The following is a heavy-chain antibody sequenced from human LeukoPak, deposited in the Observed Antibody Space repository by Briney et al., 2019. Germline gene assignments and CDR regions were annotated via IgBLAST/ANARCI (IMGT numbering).Heavy chain of an antibody. CDR3: AGPERATTDYYYYYGMDV. CDR2: ISAYNGNT. D-gene: IGHD5-12*01. CDR1: GYTFTSYG. J-gene: IGHJ6*02. V-gene: IGHV1-18*01. Sequence: GASVKVSCKASGYTFTSYGISWVRQAPGQGLEWMGWISAYNGNTNYAQKLQGRVTMTTDTSTSTAYMELRSLRSDDTAVYYCAGPERATTDYYYYYGMDVWGQGTTVTVSS.